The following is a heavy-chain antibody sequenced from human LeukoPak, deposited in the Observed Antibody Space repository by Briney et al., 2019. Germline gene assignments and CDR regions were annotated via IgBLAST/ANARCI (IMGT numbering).Heavy chain of an antibody. Sequence: PGGSLRLSCAASGFNFRNYAMHWVRQAPGKGLEWVAFIRNDGSNKYYADSVKGRFTISRDNSKNTLYLQMNSLRAEDTAVYYCAKGSGSYLSPLYYFDYWGQGTLVTVSS. J-gene: IGHJ4*02. V-gene: IGHV3-30*02. CDR3: AKGSGSYLSPLYYFDY. D-gene: IGHD1-26*01. CDR1: GFNFRNYA. CDR2: IRNDGSNK.